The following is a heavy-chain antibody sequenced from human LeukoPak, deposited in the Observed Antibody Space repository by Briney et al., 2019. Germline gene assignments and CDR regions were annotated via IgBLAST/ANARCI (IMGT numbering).Heavy chain of an antibody. D-gene: IGHD1-26*01. CDR3: AREILGSGSFDYYYYMDV. J-gene: IGHJ6*03. Sequence: SQTLSLTCAISGDSVSSNSAAWNWIRQSPSRGLEWLGRTYYRSKWYNDYAVSMKSRITINPDTSKNQFSLQLNSVTPEDTAVYYCAREILGSGSFDYYYYMDVWGKGTTVTVSS. V-gene: IGHV6-1*01. CDR1: GDSVSSNSAA. CDR2: TYYRSKWYN.